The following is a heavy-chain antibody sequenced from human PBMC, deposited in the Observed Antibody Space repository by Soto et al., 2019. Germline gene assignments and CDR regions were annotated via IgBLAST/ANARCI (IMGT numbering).Heavy chain of an antibody. CDR3: ASTAIRGVIISWFDP. Sequence: QVQLVQSGAEVKKPGSSVKVSCKASGGTFSSYAISWVRQAPGQGLEWMGGIIPIFGTANYAQKFQGRVTITEDKSTSTAYMELSSLRSDDTAVYYCASTAIRGVIISWFDPWGQGTLVIVSA. CDR1: GGTFSSYA. J-gene: IGHJ5*02. D-gene: IGHD3-10*01. CDR2: IIPIFGTA. V-gene: IGHV1-69*06.